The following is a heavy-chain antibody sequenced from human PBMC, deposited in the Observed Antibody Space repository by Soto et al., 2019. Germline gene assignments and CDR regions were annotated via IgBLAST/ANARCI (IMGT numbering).Heavy chain of an antibody. Sequence: SQTLSLTCAISGDSVSSNSAAWNWIRQSPSRGLEWLGRTYYRSKWYNDYAVSVKSRITINPDTSKNQFSLQLNSVTPEDTAVYYCALTNELTGDFRSGAFDIWGQGTMVTVSS. V-gene: IGHV6-1*01. CDR3: ALTNELTGDFRSGAFDI. D-gene: IGHD7-27*01. CDR2: TYYRSKWYN. J-gene: IGHJ3*02. CDR1: GDSVSSNSAA.